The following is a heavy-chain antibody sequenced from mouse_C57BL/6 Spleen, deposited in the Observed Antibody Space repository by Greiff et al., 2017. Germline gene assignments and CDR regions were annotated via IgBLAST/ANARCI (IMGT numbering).Heavy chain of an antibody. Sequence: VQLMESGAELVRPGASVKLSCTASGFNIKDDYMHWVKPRPEQGLEWIGWIDPENGDTEYASKFQGKATITADTSSNTAYLQLSSLTSEDTAVYYCTTSNSTAWFAYWGQGTLVTVSA. D-gene: IGHD2-5*01. CDR3: TTSNSTAWFAY. CDR1: GFNIKDDY. CDR2: IDPENGDT. V-gene: IGHV14-4*01. J-gene: IGHJ3*01.